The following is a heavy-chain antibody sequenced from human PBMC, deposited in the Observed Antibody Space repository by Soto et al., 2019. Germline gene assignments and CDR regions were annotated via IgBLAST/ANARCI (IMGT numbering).Heavy chain of an antibody. CDR2: INHSGST. D-gene: IGHD6-13*01. CDR3: AGARVGSRWPFDY. J-gene: IGHJ4*02. Sequence: QVQLQQWGAGLLKPSETLSLTCAVYGGSFSGYYWSWIRQPPGKGLEWIGEINHSGSTNYNPSLKRRVXXSXDXXKNQFSLKLSSVTAADTAVYYCAGARVGSRWPFDYWGQGTLVTVSS. CDR1: GGSFSGYY. V-gene: IGHV4-34*01.